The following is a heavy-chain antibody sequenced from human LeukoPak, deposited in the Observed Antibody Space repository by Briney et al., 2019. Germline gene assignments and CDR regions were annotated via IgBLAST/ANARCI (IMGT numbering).Heavy chain of an antibody. D-gene: IGHD2-8*02. CDR2: INHSGST. Sequence: PSETLSLTCAVYGGAFSGSYWSWIRQPPGKRLEWIGEINHSGSTNYNPSLKSRVTISVDTSKNQFSLKVSSVTAADTAVYYCARGGVVYAIGRIDYWGQGTLVTVSS. CDR1: GGAFSGSY. CDR3: ARGGVVYAIGRIDY. J-gene: IGHJ4*02. V-gene: IGHV4-34*01.